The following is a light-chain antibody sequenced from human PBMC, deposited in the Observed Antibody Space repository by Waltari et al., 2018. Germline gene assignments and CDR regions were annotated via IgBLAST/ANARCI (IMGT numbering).Light chain of an antibody. V-gene: IGLV3-1*01. CDR2: QDD. CDR1: KLRDKY. CDR3: QAWDSNTAV. J-gene: IGLJ1*01. Sequence: SYELTQPPSVSVSPGQTANIACSGDKLRDKYASWYQQKPGHSPVLVIYQDDKRPSGSPERFSGSNSGSTATLIISGTQAVDEADYYCQAWDSNTAVFGTGTKVTVL.